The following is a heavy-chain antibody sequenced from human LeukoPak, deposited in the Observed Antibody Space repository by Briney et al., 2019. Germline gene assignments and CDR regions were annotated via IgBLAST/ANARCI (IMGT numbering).Heavy chain of an antibody. Sequence: SETLSLTCTVSGGSISSSSYYWGWIRQPPGTGLEWIGSIYYSGSTYYNPSLKSRVTISVDTSKNQFSLKLSSVTAADTAVYYCASMGRVDWLLKYNWFDPLGQGTLVTVSS. D-gene: IGHD3-9*01. CDR2: IYYSGST. CDR3: ASMGRVDWLLKYNWFDP. J-gene: IGHJ5*02. CDR1: GGSISSSSYY. V-gene: IGHV4-39*07.